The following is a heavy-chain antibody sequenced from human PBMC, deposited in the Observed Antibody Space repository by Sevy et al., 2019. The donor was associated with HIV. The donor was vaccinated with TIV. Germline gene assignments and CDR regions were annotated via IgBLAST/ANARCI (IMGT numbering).Heavy chain of an antibody. CDR1: GDSISSSNW. Sequence: SETLSLTCAVSGDSISSSNWWSWVRQPPGKGLECIGEIYHSGSTNYNPSLKSRVTISVDKSKNQFSLKLSSVTAADTAVYYCASYGSGSYYNSNWFDPWGQGTLVTVSS. CDR2: IYHSGST. V-gene: IGHV4-4*02. J-gene: IGHJ5*02. D-gene: IGHD3-10*01. CDR3: ASYGSGSYYNSNWFDP.